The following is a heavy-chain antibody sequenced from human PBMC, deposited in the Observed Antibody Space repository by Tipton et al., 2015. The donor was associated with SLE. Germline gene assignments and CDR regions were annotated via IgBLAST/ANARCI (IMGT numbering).Heavy chain of an antibody. D-gene: IGHD6-13*01. Sequence: TLSLTSAVYGGSFSGHYWSWIRQPPGKGLEWIGEINHSGSTNYNPSLKSRVTISVDTSKNQFSLKVSSVTAADTAVYYCARRDGYSSIWNWFDPWGQGTLVTVSS. J-gene: IGHJ5*02. V-gene: IGHV4-34*01. CDR3: ARRDGYSSIWNWFDP. CDR2: INHSGST. CDR1: GGSFSGHY.